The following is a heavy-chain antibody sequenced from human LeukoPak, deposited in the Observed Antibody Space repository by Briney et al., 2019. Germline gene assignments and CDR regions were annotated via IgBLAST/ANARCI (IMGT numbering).Heavy chain of an antibody. CDR1: GYSFTTHW. J-gene: IGHJ3*02. V-gene: IGHV5-51*01. CDR2: IYPGDPDT. D-gene: IGHD3-10*01. CDR3: ASLNYYGSGSPEFNAFDI. Sequence: GESLKISCKGSGYSFTTHWIAWVRQMPGKGLEWMGIIYPGDPDTRYSPSFQGQVTISADKSISTAYLQWSSLKASDTAMYYCASLNYYGSGSPEFNAFDIWGQGTMVTVSS.